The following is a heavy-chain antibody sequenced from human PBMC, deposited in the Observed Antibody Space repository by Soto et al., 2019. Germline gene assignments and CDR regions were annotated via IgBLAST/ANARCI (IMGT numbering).Heavy chain of an antibody. CDR1: GFTFSSYA. CDR2: ISGSGGST. D-gene: IGHD2-15*01. CDR3: AKDPVRVVVVAATPRGNWFDP. Sequence: PGGSLRLPCAASGFTFSSYAMSWVRQAPGKGLEWVSAISGSGGSTYYADSVKGRFTISRDNSKNTLYLQMNSLRAEDTAVYYCAKDPVRVVVVAATPRGNWFDPWGQGTLVTVSS. V-gene: IGHV3-23*01. J-gene: IGHJ5*02.